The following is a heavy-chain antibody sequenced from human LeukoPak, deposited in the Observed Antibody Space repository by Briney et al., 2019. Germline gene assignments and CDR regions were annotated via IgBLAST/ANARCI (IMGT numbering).Heavy chain of an antibody. Sequence: ASVKVSCKASGYTFTSYDINWVRQATGQGLEWMGWMSPNSGNTGYAQKFQGRVTMTRNTSISTAYMELSSLRSEDTAVYYCARGKWELPFYYYYGMDVWGQGTTVTVSS. CDR1: GYTFTSYD. J-gene: IGHJ6*02. CDR3: ARGKWELPFYYYYGMDV. D-gene: IGHD1-26*01. V-gene: IGHV1-8*01. CDR2: MSPNSGNT.